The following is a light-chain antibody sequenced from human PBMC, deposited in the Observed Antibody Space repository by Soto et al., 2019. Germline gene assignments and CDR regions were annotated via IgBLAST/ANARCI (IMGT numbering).Light chain of an antibody. Sequence: EIVLTQSPGTLSLSPGEGATLSCRASQSVNSNYLAWYQQKPGQAPRLLIYGASSRATGVPNRFSGSGSGTDFTLTIRSLEPEDFAVYYCHQYGLSPRHPFGQGTKLEIK. CDR1: QSVNSNY. V-gene: IGKV3-20*01. CDR2: GAS. CDR3: HQYGLSPRHP. J-gene: IGKJ2*01.